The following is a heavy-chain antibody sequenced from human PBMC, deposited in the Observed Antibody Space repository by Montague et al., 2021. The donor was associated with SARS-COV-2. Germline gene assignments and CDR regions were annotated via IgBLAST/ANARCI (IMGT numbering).Heavy chain of an antibody. J-gene: IGHJ4*02. CDR2: MYETGNM. D-gene: IGHD2/OR15-2a*01. V-gene: IGHV4-4*09. CDR3: ARNMAY. CDR1: SGSLSNYY. Sequence: SETLSLTCTVSSGSLSNYYWSWIRQSPGKGLEWIGYMYETGNMIYNPSLRSQVSISADTSKSQFSLRLTSVTAADSARYYCARNMAYWGQGVLVTV.